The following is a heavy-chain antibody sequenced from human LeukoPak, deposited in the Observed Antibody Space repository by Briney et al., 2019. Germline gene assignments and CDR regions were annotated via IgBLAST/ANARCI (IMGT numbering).Heavy chain of an antibody. CDR3: ARTTGTANQLYNWFDP. CDR2: INPSGGST. Sequence: GASVKVSCKASGYTFTSYYMHWVRQAPGQGLEWMGIINPSGGSTSYAQKFQGRVTMTRDTSTSTVYMELSSLRSEDTAVYYCARTTGTANQLYNWFDPWGQGTLVTVSS. D-gene: IGHD1-1*01. V-gene: IGHV1-46*01. CDR1: GYTFTSYY. J-gene: IGHJ5*02.